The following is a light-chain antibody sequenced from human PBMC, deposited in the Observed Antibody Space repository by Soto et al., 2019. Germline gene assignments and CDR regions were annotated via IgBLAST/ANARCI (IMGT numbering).Light chain of an antibody. V-gene: IGKV1-39*01. CDR3: KQTYSNFPIT. Sequence: DIQMTQSPSSLSAFVGDRVTITCRASQSIINYLNWYQQKPGRAPKLLIYAASSLQSGVPSRLSGSGSGTDFTLTISSLQPEDFGTYYCKQTYSNFPITFGPGTKVEIK. J-gene: IGKJ3*01. CDR2: AAS. CDR1: QSIINY.